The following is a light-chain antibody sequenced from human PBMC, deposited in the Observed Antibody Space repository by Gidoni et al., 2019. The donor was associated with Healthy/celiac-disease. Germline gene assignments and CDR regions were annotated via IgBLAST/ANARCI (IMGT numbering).Light chain of an antibody. Sequence: EIVLTQSPATLSLSPGERATLSCRASQSVSSYLAWYQQKPGQAPRLLIYDASNRATGIPARFSGSGSGTDFTLTISSLEPEDFAVYYCQQRSNVXXXTKLEIK. CDR2: DAS. V-gene: IGKV3-11*01. CDR3: QQRSN. CDR1: QSVSSY. J-gene: IGKJ2*01.